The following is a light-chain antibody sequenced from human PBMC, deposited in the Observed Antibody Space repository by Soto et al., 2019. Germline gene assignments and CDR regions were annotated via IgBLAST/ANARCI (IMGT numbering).Light chain of an antibody. Sequence: QSVLTHPTSVSGAPGQRVTIPCTGSSSNIGAGYHVHWYQQLPGAAPKLLIFGDSNRPSGVPDRFSGSKSGTSASLAITGLQADDEADYYCQSSDSRLSGSDVFGTGTKVSVL. CDR3: QSSDSRLSGSDV. CDR2: GDS. CDR1: SSNIGAGYH. J-gene: IGLJ1*01. V-gene: IGLV1-40*01.